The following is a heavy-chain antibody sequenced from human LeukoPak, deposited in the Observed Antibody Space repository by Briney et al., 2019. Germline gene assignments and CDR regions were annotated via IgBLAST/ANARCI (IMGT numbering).Heavy chain of an antibody. CDR3: ARDKIAFGLLFDY. Sequence: PGRSLRLSCAASGFTFSSYAMHWVRQAPGKGLEWVAVISYDGSNKYYADSVKGRFTISRDNSKNTLFLQMNSLRAADTAVYYCARDKIAFGLLFDYWGQGTLVTVSS. CDR2: ISYDGSNK. V-gene: IGHV3-30-3*01. CDR1: GFTFSSYA. J-gene: IGHJ4*02. D-gene: IGHD3/OR15-3a*01.